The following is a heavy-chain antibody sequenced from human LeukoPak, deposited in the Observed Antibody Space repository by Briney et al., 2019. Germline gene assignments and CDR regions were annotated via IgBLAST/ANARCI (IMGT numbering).Heavy chain of an antibody. J-gene: IGHJ3*02. D-gene: IGHD2-8*02. V-gene: IGHV3-30*02. CDR3: AKDHGYWGSYDAFDI. CDR1: GFTFNNYG. Sequence: GGSLRLSCAVSGFTFNNYGMSMSWVRQAPGKGLEWVAFIRYDGSNKYYAESVKGRFTISRDNSKNTLYLQMNSLRAEDTAVYYCAKDHGYWGSYDAFDIWGQGTMVTVSS. CDR2: IRYDGSNK.